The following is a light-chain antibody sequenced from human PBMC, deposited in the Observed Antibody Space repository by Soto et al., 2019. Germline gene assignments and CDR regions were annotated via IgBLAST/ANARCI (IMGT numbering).Light chain of an antibody. CDR3: LQLNTYPWT. J-gene: IGKJ1*01. Sequence: DIQVTQSPSTLSASVGDAVTITCRASESIDNWLAWYQQKPGKAPKLLIFAASTLVRGVPSKFSGRGSGTEFTLTISSLQPEDVATYYCLQLNTYPWTFGQGTKVDIK. CDR2: AAS. V-gene: IGKV1-5*01. CDR1: ESIDNW.